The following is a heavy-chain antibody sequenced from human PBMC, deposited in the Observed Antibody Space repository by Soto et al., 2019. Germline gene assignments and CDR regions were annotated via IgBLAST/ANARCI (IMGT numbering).Heavy chain of an antibody. CDR3: ATDSAGRGPFDP. Sequence: SETLSLTCTISGGSFSTNYWSWIRQAPGKGLEWIGYTYYTGSTKYNPSLKSRASISVDTSKNQFSLTLNSAAAADTTVYYCATDSAGRGPFDPWGPGILVTVSS. CDR2: TYYTGST. D-gene: IGHD3-10*01. V-gene: IGHV4-59*13. CDR1: GGSFSTNY. J-gene: IGHJ5*02.